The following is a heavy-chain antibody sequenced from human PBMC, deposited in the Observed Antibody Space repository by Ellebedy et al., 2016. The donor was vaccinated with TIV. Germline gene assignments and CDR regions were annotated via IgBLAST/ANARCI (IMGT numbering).Heavy chain of an antibody. J-gene: IGHJ4*02. CDR3: AKPARTDATDY. CDR2: ISAAGGTT. V-gene: IGHV3-23*01. D-gene: IGHD4-17*01. CDR1: GFTFSSHA. Sequence: GESLKISXAASGFTFSSHAMSWVRQAPGKGLEWVSSISAAGGTTYYSDSVQGRFSISRDNSKNVLYLQMNGLRVEDTAMYYCAKPARTDATDYWGQGTLVTVSS.